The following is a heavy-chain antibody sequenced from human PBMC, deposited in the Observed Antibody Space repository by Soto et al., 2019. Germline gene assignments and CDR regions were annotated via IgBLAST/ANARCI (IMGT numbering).Heavy chain of an antibody. Sequence: GGSLRLSCAASGFTFSSYAMHWVRQAPGKGLEWVAVISYDGSNKYYADSVKGRFTISRDNSKNTLYLQMNSLRAEDTAVYYYARARFLEWLPRSLDYWRQGTLVTVSS. CDR3: ARARFLEWLPRSLDY. CDR1: GFTFSSYA. CDR2: ISYDGSNK. V-gene: IGHV3-30-3*01. D-gene: IGHD3-3*01. J-gene: IGHJ4*02.